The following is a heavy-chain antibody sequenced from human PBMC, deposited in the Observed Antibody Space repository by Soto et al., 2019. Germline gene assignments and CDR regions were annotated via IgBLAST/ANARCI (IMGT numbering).Heavy chain of an antibody. V-gene: IGHV1-18*01. CDR3: ARVAGAGTTRFVYYYYGMDV. D-gene: IGHD1-7*01. Sequence: LKLAWKGAGYTFSKYGITRVRNEQGQGLEWMGGIGAYNGDTHYTQRLQGRVTMTTDTSTSTAYMELSSVTAADTAVYYCARVAGAGTTRFVYYYYGMDVWGKGTTVTVSS. CDR1: GYTFSKYG. J-gene: IGHJ6*04. CDR2: IGAYNGDT.